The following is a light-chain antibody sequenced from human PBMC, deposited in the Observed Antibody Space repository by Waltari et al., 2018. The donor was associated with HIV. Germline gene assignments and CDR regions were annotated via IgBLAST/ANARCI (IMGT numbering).Light chain of an antibody. CDR2: AAS. V-gene: IGKV1-39*01. CDR3: QQSYTTPRT. J-gene: IGKJ1*01. CDR1: QSISSY. Sequence: DIQMTQSQSSLFASVGERVTITCRASQSISSYLNWYQQKPGKAPKLLIYAASSLQSGGPSRFSGSGSGTDFTLTISSLQPEDFATYYCQQSYTTPRTFGQGTKVEIK.